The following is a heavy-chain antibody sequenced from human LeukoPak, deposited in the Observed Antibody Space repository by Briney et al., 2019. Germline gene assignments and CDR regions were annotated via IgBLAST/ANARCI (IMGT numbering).Heavy chain of an antibody. CDR1: GGSFSGYY. CDR2: INHSGST. Sequence: SETLPLTCAVYGGSFSGYYWSWIRQPPGKGLEWIGEINHSGSTNYNPSLKSRVTISVDTSKNQFSLKLSSVTAADTAVYYGARDPPMYYYDSSGYYHPFDYWGQGTLVTVSS. J-gene: IGHJ4*02. V-gene: IGHV4-34*01. CDR3: ARDPPMYYYDSSGYYHPFDY. D-gene: IGHD3-22*01.